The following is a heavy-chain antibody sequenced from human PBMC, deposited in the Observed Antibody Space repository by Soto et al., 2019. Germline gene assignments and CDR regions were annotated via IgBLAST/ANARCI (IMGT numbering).Heavy chain of an antibody. J-gene: IGHJ3*02. Sequence: PGGSLRLSCTVSGFTFSRYYMNWVRQAPGKGLEWVATIKEDGSEKFYVDSVKGRFTISRDNAKNTLYLQMNSLRVEDTAVYYCASEPIRSFDIWGQGTMVTGSS. CDR3: ASEPIRSFDI. D-gene: IGHD3-9*01. V-gene: IGHV3-7*01. CDR1: GFTFSRYY. CDR2: IKEDGSEK.